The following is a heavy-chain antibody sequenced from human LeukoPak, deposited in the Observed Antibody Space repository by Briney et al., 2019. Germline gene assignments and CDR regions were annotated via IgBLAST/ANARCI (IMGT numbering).Heavy chain of an antibody. CDR3: TTDFPELPVSY. CDR1: GGSISSYY. CDR2: IKSKTDGGTT. D-gene: IGHD1-7*01. J-gene: IGHJ4*02. Sequence: ETLSLTCTVSGGSISSYYWSWIRQPPGKGLEWVGRIKSKTDGGTTDYAAPVKGRFTISRDDSKNTLYLQMNSLKTEDTAVYYCTTDFPELPVSYWGQGTLVTVSS. V-gene: IGHV3-15*01.